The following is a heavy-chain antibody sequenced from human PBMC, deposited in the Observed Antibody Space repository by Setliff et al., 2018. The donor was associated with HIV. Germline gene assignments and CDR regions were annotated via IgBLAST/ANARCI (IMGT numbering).Heavy chain of an antibody. Sequence: HPGGSLRLSCAASGFTFSTYAMTWVRQAPGKGLEWVALIYNDGSKKYYADSVKGRFTISRDNSKNTLYLQMNSLSAEDTALYYCANLIGEADTPYWGQGTLVTVPQ. V-gene: IGHV3-33*08. CDR2: IYNDGSKK. CDR1: GFTFSTYA. J-gene: IGHJ4*02. CDR3: ANLIGEADTPY. D-gene: IGHD6-13*01.